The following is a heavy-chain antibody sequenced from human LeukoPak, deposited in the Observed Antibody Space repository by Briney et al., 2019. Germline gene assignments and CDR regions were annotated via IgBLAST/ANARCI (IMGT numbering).Heavy chain of an antibody. V-gene: IGHV3-23*01. D-gene: IGHD2-2*01. J-gene: IGHJ5*02. CDR3: AKNAGLGYCTDTSCPIDP. CDR2: ISGSDGST. Sequence: GGSLRLSCAASGFTFSSYAMSWVRQAPGKGLEWVSAISGSDGSTHYADSVKGRFTISRDYSKNTLYLQMNSLRAEDTAVYYCAKNAGLGYCTDTSCPIDPWGQGTLVTVSS. CDR1: GFTFSSYA.